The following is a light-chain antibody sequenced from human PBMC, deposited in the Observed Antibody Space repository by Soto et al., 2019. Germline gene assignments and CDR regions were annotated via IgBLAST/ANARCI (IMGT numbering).Light chain of an antibody. CDR1: QSVGSS. Sequence: EIVLTQSPATLSLSPGERATLSCRASQSVGSSLAWYQQKPGQAPRLLIYDASNRATGIPARFSGSGSGTDFTLTISSLEPEDFAVYYCQQRSNWPLTFSGGTKVEIK. CDR2: DAS. CDR3: QQRSNWPLT. V-gene: IGKV3-11*01. J-gene: IGKJ4*01.